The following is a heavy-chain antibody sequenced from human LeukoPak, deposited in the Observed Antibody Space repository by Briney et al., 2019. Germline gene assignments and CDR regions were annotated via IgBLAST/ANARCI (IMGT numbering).Heavy chain of an antibody. CDR1: GYTFTGYY. CDR2: MNPKSGGT. J-gene: IGHJ4*02. D-gene: IGHD6-19*01. Sequence: ASVKVSCKASGYTFTGYYIHWVRQAPGHGLEWTGWMNPKSGGTNFTQSLQGRVTLTRDTSRSTAYMELNTLRSDDTAVYYCARGHDSSGLYPWVPDFWGQGTLVTVSS. CDR3: ARGHDSSGLYPWVPDF. V-gene: IGHV1-2*02.